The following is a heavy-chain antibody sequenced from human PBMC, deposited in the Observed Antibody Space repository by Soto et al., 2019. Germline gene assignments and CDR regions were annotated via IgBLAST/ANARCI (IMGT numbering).Heavy chain of an antibody. Sequence: TLSLTCPVSGGSISIGGYYWSWIRQHPGKGLEWIGYIYYSGSTHYNPSLKSRVTISVDTSKNQFSLKLSSVTAADTAVYYCARVAQLPNLVDPWGQGTLVTVSS. J-gene: IGHJ5*02. CDR2: IYYSGST. CDR3: ARVAQLPNLVDP. V-gene: IGHV4-31*03. CDR1: GGSISIGGYY. D-gene: IGHD1-26*01.